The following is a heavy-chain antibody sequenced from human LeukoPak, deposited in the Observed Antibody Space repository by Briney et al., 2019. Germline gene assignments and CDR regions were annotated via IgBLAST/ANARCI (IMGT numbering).Heavy chain of an antibody. J-gene: IGHJ4*02. CDR2: IYTSGST. V-gene: IGHV4-4*07. Sequence: SETLSLTCTVSGGSISSYYWSWLRQPAGKGLEWIGRIYTSGSTNYNPSLKSRVTMSVDTSKNQFSLKLSSVTAADTAVYHCARHGAGSSYGYYFDYWGQGTLVTVSS. D-gene: IGHD5-18*01. CDR1: GGSISSYY. CDR3: ARHGAGSSYGYYFDY.